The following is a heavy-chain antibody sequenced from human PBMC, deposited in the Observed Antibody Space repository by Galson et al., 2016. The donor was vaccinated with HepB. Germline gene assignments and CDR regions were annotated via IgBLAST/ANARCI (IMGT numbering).Heavy chain of an antibody. CDR1: GFTFSSYG. J-gene: IGHJ2*01. CDR3: ARVGYNYGSGSYYNGDDWYFDL. D-gene: IGHD3-10*01. Sequence: SLRLSCAASGFTFSSYGMHWVRQAPGKGLEWVAVISYDGSNKYYADSVKGRFTISRDNSENTLYLQMNSLRAEDTAVYYCARVGYNYGSGSYYNGDDWYFDLWGRGTLVTVSS. V-gene: IGHV3-30*03. CDR2: ISYDGSNK.